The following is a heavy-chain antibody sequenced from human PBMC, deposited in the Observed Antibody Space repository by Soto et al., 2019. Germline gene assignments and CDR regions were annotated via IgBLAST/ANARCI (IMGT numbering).Heavy chain of an antibody. CDR1: GGTFSSYA. V-gene: IGHV1-69*13. J-gene: IGHJ5*02. CDR3: AIRKEMATIYEPWFDP. Sequence: GASVKVSCKASGGTFSSYAISWVRQAPGQGLEWMGGIIPIFGTANYAQKFQGRVTITADEPTSTAYMELSSLRSEDTAVYYCAIRKEMATIYEPWFDPWGQGTLVTVSS. CDR2: IIPIFGTA. D-gene: IGHD5-12*01.